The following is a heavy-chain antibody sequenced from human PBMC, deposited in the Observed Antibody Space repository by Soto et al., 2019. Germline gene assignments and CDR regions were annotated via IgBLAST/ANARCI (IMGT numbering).Heavy chain of an antibody. D-gene: IGHD6-19*01. CDR3: ARSVAGNFDY. CDR2: INPSGGSA. J-gene: IGHJ4*02. Sequence: SVKVSFQASGYTFTRYYLHWVRQAPGQGLEWMGIINPSGGSASYAQKFQGRVTMTRDTSTSTVYMELSSLRSEDTAVYYCARSVAGNFDYWGQGTLVTVSS. CDR1: GYTFTRYY. V-gene: IGHV1-46*01.